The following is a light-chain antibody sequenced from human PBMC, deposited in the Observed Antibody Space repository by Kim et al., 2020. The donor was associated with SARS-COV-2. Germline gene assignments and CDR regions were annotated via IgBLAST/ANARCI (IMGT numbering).Light chain of an antibody. CDR3: QQYNSYSVT. Sequence: DIQMTQSPSTLSASVGDRVTITCRASQSISSWLAWYQQKPGKAPKLLIYKASSLESGVPSRFSGSVSGTEFTLTISSLQPDDFATYYCQQYNSYSVTFGQGTKLEI. J-gene: IGKJ2*01. CDR1: QSISSW. CDR2: KAS. V-gene: IGKV1-5*03.